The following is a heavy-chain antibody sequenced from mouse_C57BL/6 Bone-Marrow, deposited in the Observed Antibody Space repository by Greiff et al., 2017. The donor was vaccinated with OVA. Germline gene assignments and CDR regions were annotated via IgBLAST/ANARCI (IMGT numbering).Heavy chain of an antibody. CDR1: GYTFTSYW. CDR3: ARRVFPEYFDV. Sequence: VQLQQPGAELVKPGASVKLSCKASGYTFTSYWMHWVKQRPGQGLEWIGMIHPNSGSTNYNEKFKSKATLTVDKSSSTAYMQLSSLTSEDSAVYYCARRVFPEYFDVWGTGTTVTVSS. J-gene: IGHJ1*03. V-gene: IGHV1-64*01. CDR2: IHPNSGST.